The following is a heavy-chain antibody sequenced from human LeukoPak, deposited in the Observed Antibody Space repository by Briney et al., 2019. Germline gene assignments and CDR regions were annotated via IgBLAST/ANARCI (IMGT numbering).Heavy chain of an antibody. CDR1: GYTFTGYY. Sequence: ASVKVSCKASGYTFTGYYIHWVRQAPGQGLEWMGWINPNSGGTNYAQKFQGRVTMTRDTSISTAYMELSRLRSDDTAVYYCARTYCSGGSCHFDYWGQGTLVTVSS. CDR2: INPNSGGT. V-gene: IGHV1-2*02. D-gene: IGHD2-15*01. J-gene: IGHJ4*02. CDR3: ARTYCSGGSCHFDY.